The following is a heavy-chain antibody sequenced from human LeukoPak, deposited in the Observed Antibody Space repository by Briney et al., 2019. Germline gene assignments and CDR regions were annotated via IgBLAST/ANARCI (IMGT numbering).Heavy chain of an antibody. D-gene: IGHD2-2*01. CDR3: ARLASLYCSSTSCSYYYYYYMDV. Sequence: PSETLSLTCTVSGGSISSSSYYWGWIRQPPGKGLEWIGSIYYSGSTYYNPSLKSRVTISVDTSKNQFSLKLSSVTAADTAVYYCARLASLYCSSTSCSYYYYYYMDVWGKGTTVTVSS. CDR2: IYYSGST. J-gene: IGHJ6*03. V-gene: IGHV4-39*01. CDR1: GGSISSSSYY.